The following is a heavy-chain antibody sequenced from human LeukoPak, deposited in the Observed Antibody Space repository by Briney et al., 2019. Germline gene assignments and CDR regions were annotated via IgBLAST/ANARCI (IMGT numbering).Heavy chain of an antibody. J-gene: IGHJ4*02. CDR1: GGSISSGDYC. D-gene: IGHD3-22*01. CDR3: ARTYDSSGYPFDY. V-gene: IGHV4-30-4*01. CDR2: IYYSGST. Sequence: SQTLSLTCTVSGGSISSGDYCWSWIRQPPGKGLDWIGYIYYSGSTYYNPSLKSRVTISVDTSKNQFSLKLSSVTAADTAVYYCARTYDSSGYPFDYWGQGTLVTVSS.